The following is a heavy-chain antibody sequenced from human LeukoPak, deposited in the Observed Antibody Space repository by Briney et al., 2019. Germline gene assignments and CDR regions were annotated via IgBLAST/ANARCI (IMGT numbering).Heavy chain of an antibody. CDR1: GGSISSYY. D-gene: IGHD3-10*01. CDR2: IYYSGST. Sequence: SETLSLTCTVSGGSISSYYWSWIRQRPGKGLEWIEYIYYSGSTNYNPSLKSRVSISVATSKNQFSLKLSSVTAADTAVYYCARTYALLLWFGEPYYFDSWGQGTLVTVSS. CDR3: ARTYALLLWFGEPYYFDS. J-gene: IGHJ4*02. V-gene: IGHV4-59*01.